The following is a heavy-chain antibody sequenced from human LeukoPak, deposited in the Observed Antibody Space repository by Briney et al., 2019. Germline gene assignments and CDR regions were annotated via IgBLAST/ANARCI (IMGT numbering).Heavy chain of an antibody. CDR3: TRPYDILTGYPGAFDI. D-gene: IGHD3-9*01. CDR2: IYHSGST. CDR1: GGSISSSNW. V-gene: IGHV4-4*02. Sequence: PSGTLSLTCAVSGGSISSSNWWSWVRQPPGKGLEWIGEIYHSGSTYYNPSLKSRVTISVDTSKNQFSLKLSSVTTADTAVYYCTRPYDILTGYPGAFDIWGQGTMVTVSS. J-gene: IGHJ3*02.